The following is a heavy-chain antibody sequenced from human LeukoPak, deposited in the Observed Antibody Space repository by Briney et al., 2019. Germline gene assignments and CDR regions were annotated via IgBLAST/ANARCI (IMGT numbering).Heavy chain of an antibody. J-gene: IGHJ4*02. CDR3: AKVRAVAGTIDY. Sequence: PGGSLRLSCAASGFTFSSYAMSWVRQAPGKGLEWVSAISGSGGSTYYADSVKGRFTISRDNSKNTLYLQMNSLGAEDTAVYYCAKVRAVAGTIDYWGQGTLVTVSS. V-gene: IGHV3-23*01. D-gene: IGHD6-19*01. CDR2: ISGSGGST. CDR1: GFTFSSYA.